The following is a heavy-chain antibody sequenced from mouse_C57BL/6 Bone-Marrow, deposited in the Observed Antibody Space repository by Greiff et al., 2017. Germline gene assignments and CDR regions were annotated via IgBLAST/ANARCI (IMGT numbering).Heavy chain of an antibody. J-gene: IGHJ4*01. CDR1: GFTFSDYY. CDR3: ARDRGSSGSRYAMDY. Sequence: EVHLVESEGGLVQPGSSMKLSCTASGFTFSDYYMAWVRQVPEKGLEWVANINYDGSSTYYLDSLKSRFIISRDNAKNILYLQMSSLKSEDTATYYCARDRGSSGSRYAMDYWGQGTSVTVSS. D-gene: IGHD3-2*02. CDR2: INYDGSST. V-gene: IGHV5-16*01.